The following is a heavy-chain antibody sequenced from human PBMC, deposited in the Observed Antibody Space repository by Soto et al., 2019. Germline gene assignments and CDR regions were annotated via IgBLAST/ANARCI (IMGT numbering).Heavy chain of an antibody. CDR1: GGSISSYY. CDR3: ARVYYDILTGYHTFDY. V-gene: IGHV4-59*01. J-gene: IGHJ4*02. Sequence: SETLSLTCTVSGGSISSYYWSWIRQPPGKGLEWIGYIYYSGSTNYNPSLKSRVTISVDTSKNQFSLKLSSVTAADTAVYYCARVYYDILTGYHTFDYWGQGTLVTVSS. D-gene: IGHD3-9*01. CDR2: IYYSGST.